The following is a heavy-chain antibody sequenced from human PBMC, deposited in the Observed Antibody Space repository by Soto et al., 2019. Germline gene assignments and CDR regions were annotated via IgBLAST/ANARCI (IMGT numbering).Heavy chain of an antibody. Sequence: EVQLLESGGGLVQPGGSLRLSCAASGFTFSSYAMSWVRQAPGKGLEWVSAIRGSGGSTYYADSVKVRFTISRDNSNNTLYLKTNSLRAEDTAVYYCAKAQGPYSGPYYYYYMDVWGKGTTVTVSS. CDR1: GFTFSSYA. J-gene: IGHJ6*03. D-gene: IGHD3-10*01. CDR3: AKAQGPYSGPYYYYYMDV. V-gene: IGHV3-23*01. CDR2: IRGSGGST.